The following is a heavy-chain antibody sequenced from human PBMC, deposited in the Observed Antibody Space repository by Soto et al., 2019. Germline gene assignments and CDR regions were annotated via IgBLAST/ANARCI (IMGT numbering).Heavy chain of an antibody. V-gene: IGHV3-74*01. CDR2: ISSDGSTT. J-gene: IGHJ6*04. Sequence: PGGSLRLSCAASGFTFSSYWMHWVRQAPGKGLVWVSRISSDGSTTTYADSVKGRFTISRDNAKNTLYLQMNSLRAEDTAVYYCAKDSESLDIVVLEVWGKGTTVTVSS. CDR1: GFTFSSYW. CDR3: AKDSESLDIVVLEV. D-gene: IGHD2-2*01.